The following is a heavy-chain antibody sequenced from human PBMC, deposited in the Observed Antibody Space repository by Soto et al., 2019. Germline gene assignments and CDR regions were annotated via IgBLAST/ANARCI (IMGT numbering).Heavy chain of an antibody. J-gene: IGHJ4*02. D-gene: IGHD1-1*01. V-gene: IGHV3-30-3*01. Sequence: GGSLRLSCAASGFTFSSYAMHWVRQAPGKGLEWVAVISYDGSNKYYADSVKGRFTISRDNSKNTLYLQMNSLRAEDTAVYYCARELRDGYNWNTAFDYWGQGTLVTVPS. CDR1: GFTFSSYA. CDR3: ARELRDGYNWNTAFDY. CDR2: ISYDGSNK.